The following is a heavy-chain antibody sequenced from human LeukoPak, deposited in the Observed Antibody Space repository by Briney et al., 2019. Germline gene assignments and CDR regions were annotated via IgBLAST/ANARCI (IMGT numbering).Heavy chain of an antibody. D-gene: IGHD3-22*01. CDR2: IYHSGST. Sequence: PSETLSLTCAVYGFSISNAYYWGWIRQPPGKGLEWLGSIYHSGSTYCNPSLNSRVTISVDPSKNQFSLRLNSVTAADTAVYFCVCNTGYYSGAQVDYWGQGTLVTVSS. V-gene: IGHV4-38-2*01. CDR1: GFSISNAYY. CDR3: VCNTGYYSGAQVDY. J-gene: IGHJ4*02.